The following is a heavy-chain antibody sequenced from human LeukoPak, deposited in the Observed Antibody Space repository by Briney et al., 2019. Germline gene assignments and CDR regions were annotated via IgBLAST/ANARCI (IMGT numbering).Heavy chain of an antibody. V-gene: IGHV1-2*02. J-gene: IGHJ4*02. CDR3: ARNTRSTLAYDY. D-gene: IGHD1-1*01. Sequence: XVRQXXXQGLEWMGWINPNSGGTNYAQKFQGRVTMTSDTSISTAYMELSRLTSDDTAVYYCARNTRSTLAYDYWGQGTLVTVSS. CDR2: INPNSGGT.